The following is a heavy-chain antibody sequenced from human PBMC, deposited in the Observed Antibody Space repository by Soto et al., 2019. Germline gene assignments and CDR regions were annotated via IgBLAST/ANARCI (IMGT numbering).Heavy chain of an antibody. CDR1: GFTFSNAW. CDR2: IKSKTDGGTT. Sequence: PGGSLRLSCAASGFTFSNAWMNWVRQAPGKGLEWVGRIKSKTDGGTTDYAAPVKGRFTISRDDSKNTLYLQMNSLKTEDTAVFYCPPLPSPGRGYGMHVWGKGPTVTVS. D-gene: IGHD1-26*01. V-gene: IGHV3-15*07. CDR3: PPLPSPGRGYGMHV. J-gene: IGHJ6*04.